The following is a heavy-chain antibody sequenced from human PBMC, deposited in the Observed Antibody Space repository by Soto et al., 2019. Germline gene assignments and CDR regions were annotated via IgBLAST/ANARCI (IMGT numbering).Heavy chain of an antibody. CDR2: MNPNSGNT. CDR1: GYTFTSYD. D-gene: IGHD5-18*01. V-gene: IGHV1-8*01. Sequence: ASVKVSCKASGYTFTSYDINWGRQATGQGLEWMGWMNPNSGNTGYAQQFQGRVTMTRNTSISTAYMELSSLRSEDTAVYYCATRGYSYEHAFDIWGQGTMVTVSS. J-gene: IGHJ3*02. CDR3: ATRGYSYEHAFDI.